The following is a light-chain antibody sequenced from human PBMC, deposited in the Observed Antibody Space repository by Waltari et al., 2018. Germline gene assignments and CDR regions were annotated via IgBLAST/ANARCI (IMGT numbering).Light chain of an antibody. CDR3: VQAIAFPPT. CDR2: GGS. J-gene: IGKJ1*01. Sequence: DIVMTQTPLSLHITPGEPASISCRSSQSLLHSNGNTYLHWYLQKPGQSPQLLIYGGSNRASGVPDRFSGSGSDTDFTLKINKVEAEDVWVYYCVQAIAFPPTFGQGTKVEIK. CDR1: QSLLHSNGNTY. V-gene: IGKV2-40*01.